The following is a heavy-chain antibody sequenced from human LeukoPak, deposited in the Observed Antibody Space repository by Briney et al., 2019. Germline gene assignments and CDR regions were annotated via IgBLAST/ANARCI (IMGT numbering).Heavy chain of an antibody. V-gene: IGHV3-74*01. CDR3: AKDVIGCSSTSCYY. J-gene: IGHJ4*02. D-gene: IGHD2-2*01. Sequence: GGSLRLSCAASGFTFRSYWMHWVRPAPGKGLVWVSRINSDGSSTSYADSVKGRFTISRDNSKNTLYLQMNSLRAEDTAVYYCAKDVIGCSSTSCYYWGQGTLVTVSS. CDR1: GFTFRSYW. CDR2: INSDGSST.